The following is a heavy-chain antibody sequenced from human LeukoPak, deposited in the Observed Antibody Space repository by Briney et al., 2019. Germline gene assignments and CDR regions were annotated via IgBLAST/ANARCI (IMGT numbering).Heavy chain of an antibody. D-gene: IGHD2-21*01. CDR1: GFTFSSYG. CDR3: ARGRLIRLESFFDL. CDR2: IWYDGSNK. Sequence: PGGSLRLSCAASGFTFSSYGMHWVRQAPGKGLEWVAVIWYDGSNKYYADSVKGRFTISRDNSKNTLYLQMNSLRAEDTAVYYCARGRLIRLESFFDLWGQGTLVTVSS. V-gene: IGHV3-33*01. J-gene: IGHJ4*02.